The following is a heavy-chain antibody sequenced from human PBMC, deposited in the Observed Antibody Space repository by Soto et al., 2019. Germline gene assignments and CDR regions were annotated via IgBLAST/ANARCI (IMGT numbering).Heavy chain of an antibody. D-gene: IGHD6-13*01. CDR2: ISYDGSNK. J-gene: IGHJ4*02. V-gene: IGHV3-30*18. Sequence: GGSLRLSCAASGFTFSSYGMHWVRQAPGKGLEWVAVISYDGSNKYYADSVKGRFTISRDNSKNTLYLQMNSLRAEDTAVYYCAKARSQQLALDYWGQGTLVTVSS. CDR1: GFTFSSYG. CDR3: AKARSQQLALDY.